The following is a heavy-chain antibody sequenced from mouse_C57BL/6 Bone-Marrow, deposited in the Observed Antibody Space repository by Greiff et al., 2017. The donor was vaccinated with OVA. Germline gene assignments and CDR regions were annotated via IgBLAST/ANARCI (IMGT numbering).Heavy chain of an antibody. D-gene: IGHD2-4*01. J-gene: IGHJ2*01. CDR1: GYTFTDYN. Sequence: EVKLMESGPELVKPGASVKMSCKASGYTFTDYNMHWVKQSHGKSLEWIGYINPNNGGTSYNQKFKGKATLTVNKSSSTAYMELRSLTSEDSAVYYCARSGLRPHFDYWGQGTTLTVSS. CDR2: INPNNGGT. V-gene: IGHV1-22*01. CDR3: ARSGLRPHFDY.